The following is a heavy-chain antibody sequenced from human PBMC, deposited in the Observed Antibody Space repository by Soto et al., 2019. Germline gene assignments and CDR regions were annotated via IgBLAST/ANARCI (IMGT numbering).Heavy chain of an antibody. Sequence: ASVKVSCKTSGYTFNTYYISWLRQAPGQGLEWIGWISTYNGNTNYVPKFQGRITMTTETSTSTAYMELRSLRSDDTALYFCARDTSNYFEFWGQGTPVTVSS. CDR3: ARDTSNYFEF. V-gene: IGHV1-18*01. D-gene: IGHD2-2*01. CDR2: ISTYNGNT. CDR1: GYTFNTYY. J-gene: IGHJ4*02.